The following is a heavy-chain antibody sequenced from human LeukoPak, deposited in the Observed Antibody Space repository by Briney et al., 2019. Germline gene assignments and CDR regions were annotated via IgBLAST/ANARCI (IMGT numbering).Heavy chain of an antibody. CDR3: ARGTLWYSYGSYYYYMDV. D-gene: IGHD5-18*01. CDR1: GYTFTSYG. V-gene: IGHV1-69*13. Sequence: GASVKVSCKASGYTFTSYGISWVRQAPGQGLEWMGGIIPIFGTANYAQKFQGRVTITADESTSTAYMELSSLRSEDTAMYYCARGTLWYSYGSYYYYMDVWGKGTTVTVSS. CDR2: IIPIFGTA. J-gene: IGHJ6*03.